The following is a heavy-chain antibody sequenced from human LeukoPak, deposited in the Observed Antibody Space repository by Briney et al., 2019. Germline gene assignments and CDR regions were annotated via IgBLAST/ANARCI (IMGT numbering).Heavy chain of an antibody. CDR2: ISWNSGSI. V-gene: IGHV3-9*03. J-gene: IGHJ4*02. CDR3: AKGGEMATIGGYFDY. Sequence: GGSLRLSCAASGFTFDDYAMHWVRRAPGKGLEWVSGISWNSGSIGYADSVKGRFTISRDNAKNSLYLQMNSLRAEDMALYYCAKGGEMATIGGYFDYWGQGTLVTVSS. D-gene: IGHD5-24*01. CDR1: GFTFDDYA.